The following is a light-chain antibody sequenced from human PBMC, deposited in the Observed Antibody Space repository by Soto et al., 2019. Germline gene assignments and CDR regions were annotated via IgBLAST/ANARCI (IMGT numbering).Light chain of an antibody. CDR3: QQYDNLPLT. CDR2: AAS. V-gene: IGKV1-5*01. Sequence: IQRTQCTSTMSGSLGDRSPTTGRASQTISSWLAWYQQKPGKANKLLIYAASSLESGVPSRFSGSGSGTDFTLTISSLQPEDIATYYCQQYDNLPLTVGGGTKVEI. CDR1: QTISSW. J-gene: IGKJ4*01.